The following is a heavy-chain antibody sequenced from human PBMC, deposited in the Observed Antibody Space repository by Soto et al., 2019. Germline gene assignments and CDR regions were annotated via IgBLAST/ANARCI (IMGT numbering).Heavy chain of an antibody. CDR2: ISYDGSNK. D-gene: IGHD6-13*01. CDR1: GFTFSSYG. J-gene: IGHJ4*02. Sequence: QVQLVESGGGVVQPGRSLRLSCAASGFTFSSYGMHWVRQAPGKGLEWVAVISYDGSNKYYADSVKGRFTISRDNSKNTLYLQMNSLRAEDTPVYYCAKDPAGTFFDYWGQGTLVTVSS. V-gene: IGHV3-30*18. CDR3: AKDPAGTFFDY.